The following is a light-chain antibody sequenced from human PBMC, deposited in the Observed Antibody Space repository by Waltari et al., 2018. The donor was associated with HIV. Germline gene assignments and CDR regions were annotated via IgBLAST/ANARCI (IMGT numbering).Light chain of an antibody. CDR2: DVT. CDR3: TSFTSSSAWV. J-gene: IGLJ3*02. CDR1: SSDIGSYNY. V-gene: IGLV2-14*03. Sequence: QPALTQPASVSGSLGQSITFSCTGTSSDIGSYNYVSWYQQHPGKAPKIIIYDVTNRPSGVSNRFSGSKSGNTASLTISGLQAEDEAGYYCTSFTSSSAWVFGGGTMLTVL.